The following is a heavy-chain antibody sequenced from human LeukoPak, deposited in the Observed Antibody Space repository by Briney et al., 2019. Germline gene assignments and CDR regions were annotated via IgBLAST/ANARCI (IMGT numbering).Heavy chain of an antibody. J-gene: IGHJ4*02. V-gene: IGHV1-18*01. CDR1: GYTFTSHG. D-gene: IGHD1-7*01. Sequence: GASVKVSCKASGYTFTSHGISWVRQAPGQGLEWMGWISANNGDTKYAEKFPGRVTMTTDTSTGTAYMELRRLRSDDTAVYYCATATNWNYASDYWGQGTLVTVSS. CDR3: ATATNWNYASDY. CDR2: ISANNGDT.